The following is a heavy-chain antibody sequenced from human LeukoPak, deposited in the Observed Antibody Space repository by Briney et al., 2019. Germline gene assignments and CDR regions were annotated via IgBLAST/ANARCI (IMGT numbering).Heavy chain of an antibody. CDR2: IYWNDDK. CDR1: GFSLSTSGVG. Sequence: SGPSLVKPTQTLTLTCTFSGFSLSTSGVGVGWIRQPPGKALEWLALIYWNDDKRYSPSLKSRLTITKDTSKNQVVLTMTNMDPVDTATYYCAHRQEGFDCSSISCYPNDNWFDPWGQGTLVTVSS. D-gene: IGHD2-2*01. CDR3: AHRQEGFDCSSISCYPNDNWFDP. J-gene: IGHJ5*02. V-gene: IGHV2-5*01.